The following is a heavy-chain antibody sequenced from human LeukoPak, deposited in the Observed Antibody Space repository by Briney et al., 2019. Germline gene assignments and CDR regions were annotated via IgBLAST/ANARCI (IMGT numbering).Heavy chain of an antibody. J-gene: IGHJ5*02. CDR3: AKVDYYDSSGYYPNWFDP. D-gene: IGHD3-22*01. V-gene: IGHV3-23*01. CDR2: ISGSGGST. CDR1: GFTFSSFA. Sequence: GGSLRLSCAASGFTFSSFAMSWVRQAPEKGLEWVSAISGSGGSTYYADSVKGRFTISRDNSKNTLYLQMNSLRAEDTAVYYCAKVDYYDSSGYYPNWFDPWGQGTLVTVSS.